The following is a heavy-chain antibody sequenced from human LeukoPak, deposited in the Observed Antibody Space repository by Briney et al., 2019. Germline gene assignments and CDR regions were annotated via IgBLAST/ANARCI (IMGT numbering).Heavy chain of an antibody. CDR2: IYYSGST. CDR3: ARVAAYSGYGYFDY. D-gene: IGHD5-12*01. J-gene: IGHJ4*02. CDR1: GGSISSYY. Sequence: PSETLSLTCTVSGGSISSYYWSWIRQPPGKGLEWIGYIYYSGSTNYNPSLKSRVTISVDTSENQFSLKLSSVTAADTAVYYCARVAAYSGYGYFDYWGQGTLVTVSS. V-gene: IGHV4-59*01.